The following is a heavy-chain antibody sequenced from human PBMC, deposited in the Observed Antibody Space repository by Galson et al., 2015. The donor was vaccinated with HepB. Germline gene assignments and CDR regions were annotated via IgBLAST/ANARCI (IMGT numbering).Heavy chain of an antibody. CDR2: IYSGGST. J-gene: IGHJ2*01. D-gene: IGHD2-2*01. Sequence: SCKASGYTFTGYYMRWVRQAPGKGLEWVSVIYSGGSTYYADSVKGRFTISRDNSKNTLYLQMNSLRAEDTAVYYCARDLSSTATDLWGRGTLVTVSS. CDR1: GYTFTGYY. CDR3: ARDLSSTATDL. V-gene: IGHV3-53*01.